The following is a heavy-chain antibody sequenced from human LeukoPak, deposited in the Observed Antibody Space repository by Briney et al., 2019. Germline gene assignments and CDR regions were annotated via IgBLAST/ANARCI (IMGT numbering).Heavy chain of an antibody. J-gene: IGHJ4*02. CDR1: GFTFNHNG. V-gene: IGHV3-30*02. CDR3: ATDRIGYQLSDY. Sequence: GGSLRLSCAASGFTFNHNGMHWVRQAPGKGLEWVAFIPYEGINNYYTDSVKGRLTVSRDNPKSTLYLQMNSLRAEDTAVYYCATDRIGYQLSDYWGQGTLVAVSS. CDR2: IPYEGINN. D-gene: IGHD2-2*01.